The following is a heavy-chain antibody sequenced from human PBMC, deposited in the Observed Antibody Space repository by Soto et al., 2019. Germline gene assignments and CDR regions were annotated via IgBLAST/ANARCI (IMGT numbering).Heavy chain of an antibody. D-gene: IGHD1-26*01. CDR1: GFTFSSYA. V-gene: IGHV3-23*01. Sequence: GGSLRLSCAASGFTFSSYAMSWVRQAPGKGLEWVSAISGSGGSTYYADSVKGRFTISRDNSKNTLYLQMKSLRAEDTAVYYCAKETGWELRLGWFDPWGQGTLVTVSS. CDR3: AKETGWELRLGWFDP. CDR2: ISGSGGST. J-gene: IGHJ5*02.